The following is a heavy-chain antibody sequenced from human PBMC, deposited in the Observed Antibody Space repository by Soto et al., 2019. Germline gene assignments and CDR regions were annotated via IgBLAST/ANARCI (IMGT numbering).Heavy chain of an antibody. CDR1: GFTFGSYW. CDR2: IDSDGSST. V-gene: IGHV3-74*01. J-gene: IGHJ6*02. Sequence: EVQLVESGGGLVQPGGSLRVSCAASGFTFGSYWMNWVRQAPGKGLVWVSRIDSDGSSTTYADSVKGRFTTSRDNAKNTLYLQLSSLGGEDTAVYYCARGSPYGMDVLGQGTTVTVSS. CDR3: ARGSPYGMDV. D-gene: IGHD1-26*01.